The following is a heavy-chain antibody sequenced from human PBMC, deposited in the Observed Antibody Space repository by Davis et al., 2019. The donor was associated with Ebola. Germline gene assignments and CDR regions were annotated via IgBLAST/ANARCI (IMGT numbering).Heavy chain of an antibody. V-gene: IGHV3-23*01. CDR2: ISGSGGST. CDR1: GFTFSSYA. D-gene: IGHD6-13*01. Sequence: PGGSLRLSCAASGFTFSSYAMSWVRQAPGKGLEWVSAISGSGGSTYYADSVKGRFTISRDNSKNTLYLQMNSLRAEDTAVYYCAKDKRKAAAGILPYFQHWGQGTLVTVSS. CDR3: AKDKRKAAAGILPYFQH. J-gene: IGHJ1*01.